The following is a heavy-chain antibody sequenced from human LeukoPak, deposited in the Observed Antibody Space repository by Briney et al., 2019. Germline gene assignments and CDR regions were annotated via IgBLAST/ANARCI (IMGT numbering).Heavy chain of an antibody. V-gene: IGHV3-21*01. J-gene: IGHJ4*02. CDR1: GFTFRTFG. Sequence: GGSLRLSCAASGFTFRTFGMNWVRQAPGKGLEWVSSIGSRNIYIYYADSVKGRFTISRDNAKNSLYLQMNSLRAEDTAVYYCARVSGYDYVWGSYDYWGQGTLVTVSS. CDR3: ARVSGYDYVWGSYDY. D-gene: IGHD3-16*01. CDR2: IGSRNIYI.